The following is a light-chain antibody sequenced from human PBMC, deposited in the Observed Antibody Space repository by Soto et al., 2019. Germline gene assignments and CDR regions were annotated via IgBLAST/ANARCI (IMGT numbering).Light chain of an antibody. J-gene: IGKJ1*01. CDR2: AAS. V-gene: IGKV1-39*01. Sequence: DIQMTQSPSSLSASVGDTVTITCRASQSISLFLNWYQQKPGKAPKLLIYAASSLQSGVPSRFTGNGSGTDFALTISSLLHADVSTSYCHQTDSIPETFGQGTKVEIK. CDR1: QSISLF. CDR3: HQTDSIPET.